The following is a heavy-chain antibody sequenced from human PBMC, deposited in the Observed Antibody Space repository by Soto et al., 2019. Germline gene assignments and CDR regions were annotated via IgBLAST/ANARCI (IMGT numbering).Heavy chain of an antibody. CDR1: GGCFSGYD. V-gene: IGHV4-34*01. CDR2: INHSGRT. CDR3: ARGPRCINTSCSNDYYHFGLDV. D-gene: IGHD2-2*01. J-gene: IGHJ6*02. Sequence: QVQLQQWGAGLLKPSETLSLTCAVNGGCFSGYDWCWIRQPPGKGLEWIGEINHSGRTNLNPSIKSRVTTSVDSSKIHFSLRVSSVTSAVTAVYYCARGPRCINTSCSNDYYHFGLDVWGQWTKVTVSS.